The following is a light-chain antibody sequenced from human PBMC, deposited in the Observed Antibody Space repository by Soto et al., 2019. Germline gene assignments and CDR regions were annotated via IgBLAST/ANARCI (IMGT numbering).Light chain of an antibody. CDR2: EVS. J-gene: IGLJ2*01. Sequence: QSALTQPASVSGSPGQSITISCTGTSSDVGGYNYVSWYQQHPGKAPKLMIYEVSNRPSGVSNRFSGSKSRNTASLTISGLQAEDEADYYCSSYTSSSDVVFGGGTKVTVL. CDR3: SSYTSSSDVV. V-gene: IGLV2-14*01. CDR1: SSDVGGYNY.